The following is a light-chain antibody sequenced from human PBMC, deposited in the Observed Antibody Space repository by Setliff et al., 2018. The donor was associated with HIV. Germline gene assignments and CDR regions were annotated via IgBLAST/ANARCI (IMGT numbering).Light chain of an antibody. Sequence: QSALTQAASVSGSPGQSITMSYTGTRSDVGGYNYVSWYQQHPGKAPKLMIYDVSNRPSGVSNRFSGSKSGNTASLTISGLQAEDEADYYCSSYTSTSTLCVFGTGTKVTVL. CDR2: DVS. J-gene: IGLJ1*01. CDR1: RSDVGGYNY. CDR3: SSYTSTSTLCV. V-gene: IGLV2-14*03.